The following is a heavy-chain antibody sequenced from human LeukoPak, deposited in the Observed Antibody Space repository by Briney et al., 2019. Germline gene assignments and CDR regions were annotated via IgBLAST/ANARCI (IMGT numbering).Heavy chain of an antibody. D-gene: IGHD6-19*01. CDR3: ARAETYSSGWYDPFFDY. J-gene: IGHJ4*02. V-gene: IGHV4-39*07. CDR2: IYHSGSS. Sequence: SETLSLTCTVSGGSISSSSYYWGWIWRPPGKGLEWIGSIYHSGSSYYNPSLKSRVTISVDTSKNQFSLKLRSVTAADTAVYHCARAETYSSGWYDPFFDYWGQGTLVTVST. CDR1: GGSISSSSYY.